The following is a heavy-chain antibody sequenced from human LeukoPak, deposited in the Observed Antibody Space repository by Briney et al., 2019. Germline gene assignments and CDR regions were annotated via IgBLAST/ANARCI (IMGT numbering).Heavy chain of an antibody. D-gene: IGHD1-7*01. CDR3: AREARGNYAPGLDY. Sequence: PGGSLRLSCAASGFTFSSYAMSWVRQAPGKGLEWVANIKRDGSEKYYMDSVKGRFTISRDNAKNSLYLQMNSLRAEDTAIYYCAREARGNYAPGLDYWGQGTLVTVSS. CDR2: IKRDGSEK. CDR1: GFTFSSYA. J-gene: IGHJ4*02. V-gene: IGHV3-7*01.